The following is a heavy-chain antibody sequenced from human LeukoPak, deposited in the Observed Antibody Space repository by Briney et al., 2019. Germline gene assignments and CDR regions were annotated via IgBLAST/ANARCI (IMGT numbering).Heavy chain of an antibody. CDR3: ARAPHRSSWDTNAFDI. D-gene: IGHD6-13*01. V-gene: IGHV4-30-2*01. Sequence: SENLSLTCTVSGGSISSGGYYWSWIRQPPGKGLEWIGYIYHSGSTYYNPSLKSRVTISVDRSKNQFSLKLSSVTAADTAVYYCARAPHRSSWDTNAFDIWGQGTMVTVSS. J-gene: IGHJ3*02. CDR1: GGSISSGGYY. CDR2: IYHSGST.